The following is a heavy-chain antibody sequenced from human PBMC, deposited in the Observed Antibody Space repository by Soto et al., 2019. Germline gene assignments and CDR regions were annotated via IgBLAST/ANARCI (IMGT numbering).Heavy chain of an antibody. D-gene: IGHD3-3*01. CDR3: ARGLTEWSNDY. V-gene: IGHV4-31*11. CDR1: GDSINSGAYY. CDR2: IYNNGGT. Sequence: SETLSLTCAVSGDSINSGAYYWTWIRQPPGKGLEWNGCIYNNGGTDYSPSLKSRVTISMDTSKNQFSLRLTSVTAADTAVYYCARGLTEWSNDYWGQG. J-gene: IGHJ4*02.